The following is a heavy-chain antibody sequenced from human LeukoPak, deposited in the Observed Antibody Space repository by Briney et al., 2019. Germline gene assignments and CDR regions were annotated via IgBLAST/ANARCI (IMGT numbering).Heavy chain of an antibody. CDR1: GFTFSSYE. Sequence: GGSLRLSCAASGFTFSSYEMNWVRQAPGKGLEWVSYISSSGSTIYYADSVKGRFTISRDNAKNSLYLQMNSLRAEDTAVYYCARGPWGYDSSGRFDYWGQGTLVTVSS. D-gene: IGHD3-22*01. V-gene: IGHV3-48*03. CDR3: ARGPWGYDSSGRFDY. CDR2: ISSSGSTI. J-gene: IGHJ4*02.